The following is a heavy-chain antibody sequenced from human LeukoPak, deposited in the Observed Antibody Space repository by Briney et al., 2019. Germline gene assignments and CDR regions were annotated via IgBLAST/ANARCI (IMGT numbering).Heavy chain of an antibody. CDR2: ISGDGINT. CDR1: GFTFDSFA. V-gene: IGHV3-43*02. CDR3: AKGDWNDFPRDS. Sequence: GGSLRLSCATSGFTFDSFAMHWVRQVPGKGLEWISFISGDGINTYYADSVKGRFTISRDNSKYSLYLQMDTLKTEDSALYYCAKGDWNDFPRDSWGQGTLVTVSS. D-gene: IGHD1-1*01. J-gene: IGHJ4*02.